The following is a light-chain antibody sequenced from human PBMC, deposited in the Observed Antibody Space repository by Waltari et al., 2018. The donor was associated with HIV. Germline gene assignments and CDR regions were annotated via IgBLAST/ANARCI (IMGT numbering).Light chain of an antibody. CDR2: GAS. CDR3: QQSYSNPLT. Sequence: IQMTQSPSSLSASVGDRVTITCRASQRISTYLNWYQQKPGKAPKVLIYGASSLHSGVPSRFSGSGSMTDFTLTISSLQPEDFATYYCQQSYSNPLTLGPGTKVDIK. V-gene: IGKV1-39*01. J-gene: IGKJ3*01. CDR1: QRISTY.